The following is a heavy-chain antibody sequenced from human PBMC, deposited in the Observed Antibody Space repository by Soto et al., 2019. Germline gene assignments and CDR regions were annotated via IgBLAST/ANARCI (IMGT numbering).Heavy chain of an antibody. V-gene: IGHV4-4*07. CDR2: IYTSGST. CDR3: ARSKFEYCSGGSCYSNYGMDV. Sequence: SETLSLTCTVSGGSISSYYWSWIRQPAGKGLEWIGRIYTSGSTNYNPSLKSRVTMSVDTSKNQFSLKLSSVTAADTAVYYCARSKFEYCSGGSCYSNYGMDVWGQGTTVTVSS. D-gene: IGHD2-15*01. CDR1: GGSISSYY. J-gene: IGHJ6*02.